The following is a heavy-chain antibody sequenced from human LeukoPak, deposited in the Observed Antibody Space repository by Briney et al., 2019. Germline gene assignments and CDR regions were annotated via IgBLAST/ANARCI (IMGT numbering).Heavy chain of an antibody. CDR3: ARVPAAQAWGYFDY. CDR1: GYSISSGHY. CDR2: IYHSGST. D-gene: IGHD2-2*01. V-gene: IGHV4-38-2*02. J-gene: IGHJ4*02. Sequence: SETLSLTCTVSGYSISSGHYWGWIRQPPGKGLEWIGSIYHSGSTYYNPSLKSRVTISVDTSKNQFSLKLSSVAAADTAVYYCARVPAAQAWGYFDYWGQGTLVTVSS.